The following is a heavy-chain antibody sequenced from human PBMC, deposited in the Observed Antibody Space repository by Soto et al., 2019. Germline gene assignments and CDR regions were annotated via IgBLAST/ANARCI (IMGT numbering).Heavy chain of an antibody. J-gene: IGHJ4*02. Sequence: GGSLRLSCAVSGFTFSNAWMSWVRQAPGKGLEWVGRIKSKTDGGTADYAAPVKGRFTISRDDSKNTLYLQMNSLRTEDTAVYYCTTYGSGTSYTYYFDYWGQGTLVTVS. CDR2: IKSKTDGGTA. V-gene: IGHV3-15*01. CDR3: TTYGSGTSYTYYFDY. CDR1: GFTFSNAW. D-gene: IGHD3-10*01.